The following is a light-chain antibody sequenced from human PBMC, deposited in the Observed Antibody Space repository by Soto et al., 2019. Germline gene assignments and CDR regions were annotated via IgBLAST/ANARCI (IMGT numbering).Light chain of an antibody. V-gene: IGKV3-11*01. CDR3: QQCSDWPPT. Sequence: PGGRATLSCRASQSVSTYLAGYQQKPGQAPRPLIYDASSRATGIPARFSGSGSGTDFTLTISSLEPEDFAVYYCQQCSDWPPTFGQGTKVEIK. CDR1: QSVSTY. CDR2: DAS. J-gene: IGKJ1*01.